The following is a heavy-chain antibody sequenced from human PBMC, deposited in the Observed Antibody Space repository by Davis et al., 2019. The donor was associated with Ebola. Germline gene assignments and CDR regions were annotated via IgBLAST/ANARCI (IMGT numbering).Heavy chain of an antibody. CDR1: GFTFSSYS. J-gene: IGHJ4*02. Sequence: GESLKISCAASGFTFSSYSMNWVRQAPGKGLEWVSSISSSSSYIYYADSVKGRFTISRDNAKNSLYLQMNSLRAEDTAVYYCAKHHRIAVAGYFDYWGQGTLVTVSS. CDR3: AKHHRIAVAGYFDY. D-gene: IGHD6-19*01. V-gene: IGHV3-21*04. CDR2: ISSSSSYI.